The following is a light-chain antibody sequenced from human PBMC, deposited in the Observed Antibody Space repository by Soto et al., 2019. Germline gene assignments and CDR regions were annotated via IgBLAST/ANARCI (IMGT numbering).Light chain of an antibody. CDR1: SSNIGNNY. J-gene: IGLJ1*01. CDR2: DNN. Sequence: QSVLTQPPSVSAAPGQKVTISCSGSSSNIGNNYVSWYQQLPGTAPKLLIYDNNQRPSGIPDRFSASKSGTLATLGITGLQTGDDADYYCGAWDSSLSANGFGTGTKLTVL. V-gene: IGLV1-51*01. CDR3: GAWDSSLSANG.